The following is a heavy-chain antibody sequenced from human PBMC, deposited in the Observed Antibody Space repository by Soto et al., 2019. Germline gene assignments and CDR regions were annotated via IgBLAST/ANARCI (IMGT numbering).Heavy chain of an antibody. CDR1: GGPISSGGYS. V-gene: IGHV4-30-2*01. J-gene: IGHJ3*02. Sequence: SETLSLTCAVSGGPISSGGYSWSWIRQPPGKGLEWIGYIYHSGSTYYNPSLKSRVTISVDRSKNQFSLKLSSVTAADTAVYYCARGLRKRYDSSGYYQVSHAFDIWGQGTMVTVSS. CDR2: IYHSGST. D-gene: IGHD3-22*01. CDR3: ARGLRKRYDSSGYYQVSHAFDI.